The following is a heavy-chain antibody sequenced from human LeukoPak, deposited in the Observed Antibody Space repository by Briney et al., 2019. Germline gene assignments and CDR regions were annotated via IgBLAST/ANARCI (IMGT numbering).Heavy chain of an antibody. CDR3: ARGLVGYCSSTSCYKRVYFDY. V-gene: IGHV4-34*01. CDR1: GGSFGGYY. J-gene: IGHJ4*02. D-gene: IGHD2-2*02. Sequence: SETLSLTCAVYGGSFGGYYWSWIRQPPGKGLEWIGEINHSGSTNYNPSLKSRVTISVDTSKNQFSLKLSSVTAADTAVYYCARGLVGYCSSTSCYKRVYFDYWGQGTLVTVSS. CDR2: INHSGST.